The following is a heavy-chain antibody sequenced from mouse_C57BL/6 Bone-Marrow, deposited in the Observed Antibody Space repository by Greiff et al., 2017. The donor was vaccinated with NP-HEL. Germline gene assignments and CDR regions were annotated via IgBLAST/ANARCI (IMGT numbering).Heavy chain of an antibody. CDR2: INPYNGDT. CDR3: ARREDYGSSVYFDV. V-gene: IGHV1-20*01. CDR1: GYSFTGYF. D-gene: IGHD1-1*01. Sequence: EVKLQESGPELVKPGDSVKISCKASGYSFTGYFMNWVMQSHGKSLEWIGRINPYNGDTFYNQKFKGKATLTVDKSSSTAHMELRSLTSEDSAVYYCARREDYGSSVYFDVWGTGTTVTVSS. J-gene: IGHJ1*03.